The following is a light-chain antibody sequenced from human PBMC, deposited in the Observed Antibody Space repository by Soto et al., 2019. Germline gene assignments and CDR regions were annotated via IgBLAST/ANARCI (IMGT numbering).Light chain of an antibody. V-gene: IGKV1-12*01. CDR2: AAS. CDR1: QTISSC. CDR3: QQANSFPPP. Sequence: DVRMTQSPSTLSGSVGDRVTITCRASQTISSCLAWYQQKPGKAPKLLIYAASSLQSGVPSRFSGSGSGTDFTLTISSLQPEDFATYYCQQANSFPPPFGQGTRLEIK. J-gene: IGKJ5*01.